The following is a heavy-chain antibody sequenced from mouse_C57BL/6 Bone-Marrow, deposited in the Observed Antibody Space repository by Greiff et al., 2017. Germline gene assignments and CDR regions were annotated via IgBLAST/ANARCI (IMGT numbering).Heavy chain of an antibody. CDR3: ARRLRRYAMDY. Sequence: QVQLQQPGAELVKPGASVKLSCKASGYTFTSYWMQWVKQRPGQGLEWIGEIDPSDSDTNYNQKFKGKATLTVDTSSSTAYMQLSSLTSEDSAVYYCARRLRRYAMDYWDQGTSVTGSS. D-gene: IGHD2-2*01. CDR1: GYTFTSYW. V-gene: IGHV1-50*01. J-gene: IGHJ4*01. CDR2: IDPSDSDT.